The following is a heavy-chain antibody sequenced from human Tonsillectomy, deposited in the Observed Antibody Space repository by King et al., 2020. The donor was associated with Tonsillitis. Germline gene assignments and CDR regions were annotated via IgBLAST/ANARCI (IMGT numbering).Heavy chain of an antibody. J-gene: IGHJ4*02. CDR3: AKGFFDY. CDR2: SIASGGGT. Sequence: VQLVESGGGLVQPGGSMSTCCSASGFTFISYARVWVGRAPGKGVGGGSASIASGGGTYYADSVKGRFTISRDNSKNTLYLQMINLRAEDTAVYYCAKGFFDYWGQGTLVTVSS. V-gene: IGHV3-23*04. CDR1: GFTFISYA.